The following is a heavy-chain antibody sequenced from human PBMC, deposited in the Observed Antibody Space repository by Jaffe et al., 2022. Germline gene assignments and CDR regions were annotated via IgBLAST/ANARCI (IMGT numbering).Heavy chain of an antibody. CDR1: GGSISSGSYY. Sequence: QVQLQESGPGLVKPSQTLSLTCTVSGGSISSGSYYWSWIRQPAGKGLEWIGRIYTSGSTNYNPSLKSRVTISVDTSKNQFSLKLSSVTAADTAVYYCAREGRYYDSSGYYYPYFDYWGQGTLVTVSS. V-gene: IGHV4-61*02. CDR3: AREGRYYDSSGYYYPYFDY. D-gene: IGHD3-22*01. J-gene: IGHJ4*02. CDR2: IYTSGST.